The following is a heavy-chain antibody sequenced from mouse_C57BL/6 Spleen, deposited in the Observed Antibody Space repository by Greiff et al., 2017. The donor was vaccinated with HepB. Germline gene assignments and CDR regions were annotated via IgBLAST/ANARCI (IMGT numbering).Heavy chain of an antibody. Sequence: EVQLQQSGAELVKPGASVKLSCTASGFNIKDYYMHWVKQRTEQGLEWIGRIDPEDGETKYAPQFQGKATITADTSSNTAYLQLSSLTSEDTAVYYCASSRSSGYAAYWGQGTLVTVSA. J-gene: IGHJ3*01. CDR1: GFNIKDYY. CDR3: ASSRSSGYAAY. V-gene: IGHV14-2*01. CDR2: IDPEDGET. D-gene: IGHD3-2*02.